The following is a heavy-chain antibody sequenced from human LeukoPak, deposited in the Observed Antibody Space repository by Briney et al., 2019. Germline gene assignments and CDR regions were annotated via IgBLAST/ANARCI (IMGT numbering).Heavy chain of an antibody. V-gene: IGHV2-70*11. Sequence: SGPTLVKPTQTLTLTCPFSGFSLSTRGMCVSWIRQPPGNALEWLARIDWDDDKYYSTSLKTRLTISKDTSKNQVVLTMTNMDPVDTATYYCARISRERFTVTTYYFDYWGQGTLVTVSS. CDR2: IDWDDDK. J-gene: IGHJ4*02. CDR1: GFSLSTRGMC. D-gene: IGHD4-17*01. CDR3: ARISRERFTVTTYYFDY.